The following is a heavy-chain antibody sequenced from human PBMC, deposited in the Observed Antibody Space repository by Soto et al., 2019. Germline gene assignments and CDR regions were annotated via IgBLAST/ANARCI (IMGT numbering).Heavy chain of an antibody. CDR1: GDSIRSSGHY. CDR2: IYYSGSR. J-gene: IGHJ3*02. D-gene: IGHD5-18*01. CDR3: ARPAMVAPPDAFQI. Sequence: QLQLQESGPELVKPSETLSLTCTVSGDSIRSSGHYWGWIRQPPGRGLEWIASIYYSGSRYHNPSLKSRVTISVDTSKNQFSLKLSSVTAADTAIYYCARPAMVAPPDAFQIWGQGTMVNVS. V-gene: IGHV4-39*01.